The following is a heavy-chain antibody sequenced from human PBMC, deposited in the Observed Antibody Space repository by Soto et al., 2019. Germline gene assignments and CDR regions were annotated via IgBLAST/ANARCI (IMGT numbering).Heavy chain of an antibody. CDR3: AREGWDYYDSSGYFTRDYYYGMDV. Sequence: GGSLRLSCAASGFTFSSYGMHWVRQAPGKGLEWVAVIWYDGSNKYYADSVKGRFTISRDNSKNTLYLQMNSLRAEGTAVYYCAREGWDYYDSSGYFTRDYYYGMDVWGQGTTVTVSS. CDR1: GFTFSSYG. V-gene: IGHV3-33*01. D-gene: IGHD3-22*01. CDR2: IWYDGSNK. J-gene: IGHJ6*02.